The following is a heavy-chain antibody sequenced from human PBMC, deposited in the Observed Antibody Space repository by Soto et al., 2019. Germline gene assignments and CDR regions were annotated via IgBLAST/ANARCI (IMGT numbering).Heavy chain of an antibody. CDR2: ISSSSSYI. CDR3: ARLITYCGGDCYPGDY. V-gene: IGHV3-21*01. CDR1: GFTFSSYS. J-gene: IGHJ4*02. Sequence: EVQLVESGGGLVKPGGSLRLSCAASGFTFSSYSMNWVRQAPGKGLEWVSSISSSSSYIYYADSVKGRFTISRDNAKNSLYLQMNSLRAEDTAVYFCARLITYCGGDCYPGDYWGQRTLVTVSS. D-gene: IGHD2-21*02.